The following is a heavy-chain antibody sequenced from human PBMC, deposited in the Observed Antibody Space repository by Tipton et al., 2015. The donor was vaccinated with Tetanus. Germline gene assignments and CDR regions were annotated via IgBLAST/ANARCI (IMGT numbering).Heavy chain of an antibody. Sequence: TLSLTCTVSGGSISSSSYYWGWIRQPPGKGLEWIGSIYYSGSTYYNPSLKSRVTISVDTSKNQFSLKLSSVTAADTAVYYCARAAVKGGYSYGYLPLRAFDIWGQGTMVTVSS. V-gene: IGHV4-39*01. D-gene: IGHD5-18*01. CDR1: GGSISSSSYY. CDR3: ARAAVKGGYSYGYLPLRAFDI. J-gene: IGHJ3*02. CDR2: IYYSGST.